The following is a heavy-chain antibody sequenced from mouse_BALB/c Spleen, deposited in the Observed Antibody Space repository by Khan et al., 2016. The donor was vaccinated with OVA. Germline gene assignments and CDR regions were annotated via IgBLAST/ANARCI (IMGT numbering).Heavy chain of an antibody. J-gene: IGHJ4*01. CDR2: IDLFDNKT. V-gene: IGHV1-69*02. CDR3: ARRGRQATEDALYYAMDD. D-gene: IGHD6-1*01. CDR1: GYTFTSYW. Sequence: QVQLLQPGAELVKPGAPVKLSCKTSGYTFTSYWMNWVKQRPGRGLEWIGRIDLFDNKTHYNQKFKDKATLIVDKSYNTAYIQLSSRTSADSAVYCSARRGRQATEDALYYAMDDWSQGTSVTVSS.